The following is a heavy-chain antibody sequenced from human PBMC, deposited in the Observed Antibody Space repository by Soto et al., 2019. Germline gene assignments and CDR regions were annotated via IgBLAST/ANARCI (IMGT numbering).Heavy chain of an antibody. Sequence: QVQLVQSGAEVKKPGASVKVSCKASGYTFTSYDINWVRQATGQGLEWMGWMNPNSGNTGYAQKFQGRVTMTRNTSISTAYRELSSLRSEDTAVYYCARGNVMGQQLPPYWYFDLWGRGTLVTVSS. CDR2: MNPNSGNT. CDR3: ARGNVMGQQLPPYWYFDL. CDR1: GYTFTSYD. V-gene: IGHV1-8*01. D-gene: IGHD6-13*01. J-gene: IGHJ2*01.